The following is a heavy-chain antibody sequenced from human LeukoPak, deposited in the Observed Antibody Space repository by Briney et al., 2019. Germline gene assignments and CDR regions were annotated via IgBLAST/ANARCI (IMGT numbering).Heavy chain of an antibody. CDR3: ARRWNYGRNYYIDV. V-gene: IGHV4-34*01. D-gene: IGHD1-7*01. Sequence: SETLSLTCAVYGGSFSNYYWSWIRQPPGKGLEWIGEINDSGTINYNPSLMSRVTISVDKSKNQFPLKLSSVTAADTAVYYCARRWNYGRNYYIDVWGKGATVSVS. J-gene: IGHJ6*03. CDR2: INDSGTI. CDR1: GGSFSNYY.